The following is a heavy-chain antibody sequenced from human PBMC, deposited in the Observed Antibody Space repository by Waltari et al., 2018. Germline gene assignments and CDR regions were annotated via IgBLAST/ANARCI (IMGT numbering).Heavy chain of an antibody. CDR2: ISSSSSYI. Sequence: EVQLVESGGGLVKPGGSLRLSCAASGFTFRSYSMTWVRQAPGKGLEWVSSISSSSSYIYYADSVKGRFTISRDNAKNSLYLQMNSLRAEDTAVCNCARSTGSTAFDYWGQGTLVTVSS. CDR1: GFTFRSYS. CDR3: ARSTGSTAFDY. V-gene: IGHV3-21*01. D-gene: IGHD4-4*01. J-gene: IGHJ4*02.